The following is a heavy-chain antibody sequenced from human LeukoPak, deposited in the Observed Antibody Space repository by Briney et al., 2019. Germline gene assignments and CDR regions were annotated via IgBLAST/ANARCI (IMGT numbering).Heavy chain of an antibody. J-gene: IGHJ3*02. CDR3: ATHSRAGSGGSESAFEI. V-gene: IGHV4-39*01. CDR2: IYDSGST. Sequence: SETLSLTCTVSGGSTSSSTYYWDWIRQPPGKGLEWIGNIYDSGSTHYNPSLESRVTISVDTSKNQFSLKLNSVTAADTAVYYCATHSRAGSGGSESAFEIWGQGTMVTVSS. D-gene: IGHD5-12*01. CDR1: GGSTSSSTYY.